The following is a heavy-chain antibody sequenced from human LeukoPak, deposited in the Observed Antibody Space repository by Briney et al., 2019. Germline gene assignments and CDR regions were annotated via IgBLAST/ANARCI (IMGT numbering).Heavy chain of an antibody. CDR2: IYYSGST. D-gene: IGHD6-13*01. CDR1: GGSISSYY. CDR3: ARANPYSSSWYWRFYMDV. Sequence: PSETLSLACTVSGGSISSYYWSWIRQPPGKGLEWIGYIYYSGSTNYNPSLKSRVTISVDTSKNQFSLKLSSVTAADTAVYYCARANPYSSSWYWRFYMDVWGKGTTVTVSS. J-gene: IGHJ6*03. V-gene: IGHV4-59*01.